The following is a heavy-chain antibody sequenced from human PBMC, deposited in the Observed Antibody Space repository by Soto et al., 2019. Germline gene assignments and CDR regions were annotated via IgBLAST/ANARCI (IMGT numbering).Heavy chain of an antibody. Sequence: EMQLVESGGGLVQPGRSLRLSCAASGFTFDDYAMHWVRQAPGKGLEWVSGISWNSGNIGYADSVKGRFTISRDNAKNSLYLQMNCLRPEDTALYYCAKVGYRGDYFDYWGQGILVTVSS. CDR2: ISWNSGNI. V-gene: IGHV3-9*01. J-gene: IGHJ4*02. D-gene: IGHD5-12*01. CDR1: GFTFDDYA. CDR3: AKVGYRGDYFDY.